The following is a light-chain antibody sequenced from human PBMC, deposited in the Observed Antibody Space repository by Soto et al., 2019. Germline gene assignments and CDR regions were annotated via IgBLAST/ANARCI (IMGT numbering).Light chain of an antibody. J-gene: IGLJ2*01. Sequence: QSALTQPASVSGSPGQSITISCTGTSSDVGGYNYVSWYQQHPGKAPKLMIYDVSNRPSGVSNRFSGSKSGNTASLTISGLQAEAEADYYCSSYTSSSTLVFGGGTKLTVI. CDR3: SSYTSSSTLV. CDR2: DVS. CDR1: SSDVGGYNY. V-gene: IGLV2-14*01.